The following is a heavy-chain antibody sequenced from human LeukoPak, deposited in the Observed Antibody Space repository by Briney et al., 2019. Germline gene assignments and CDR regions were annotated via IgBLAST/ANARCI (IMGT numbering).Heavy chain of an antibody. Sequence: ASVKVSCKASGCTFSGYYIHWVRQAPGQGLEWMGRINPNSGDTNYAQKFQGRVTMTRDTSISTAYMELSRLTSDDTAVYFCAREGIYGDYGGWDDFDMGPRDNGHRLF. D-gene: IGHD4-17*01. CDR2: INPNSGDT. J-gene: IGHJ3*02. CDR1: GCTFSGYY. CDR3: AREGIYGDYGGWDDFD. V-gene: IGHV1-2*06.